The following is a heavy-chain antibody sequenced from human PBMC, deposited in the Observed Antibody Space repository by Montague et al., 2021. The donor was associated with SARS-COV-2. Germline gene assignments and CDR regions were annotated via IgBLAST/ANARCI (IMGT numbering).Heavy chain of an antibody. CDR2: IYYSGST. CDR3: ARAFTDWLRYYGMDV. J-gene: IGHJ6*02. D-gene: IGHD3-9*01. V-gene: IGHV4-39*01. CDR1: GXSISSSSYY. Sequence: SETLSLTCTVSGXSISSSSYYWGWIRQPPGKGLEWIGSIYYSGSTYYNPSLESRVTISVDTSKNQFSLKLSSVTAADTAVYYCARAFTDWLRYYGMDVWGQGTTVTVSS.